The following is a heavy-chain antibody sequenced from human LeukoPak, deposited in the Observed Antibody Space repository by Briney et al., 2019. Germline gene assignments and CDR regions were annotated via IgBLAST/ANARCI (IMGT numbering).Heavy chain of an antibody. CDR2: ISYSGST. D-gene: IGHD3-3*01. J-gene: IGHJ4*02. Sequence: SETLTLTCTVSGGSISSYYWSWIRQPPGKGLEWIGYISYSGSTNYNPSLKSRATMSVYTTKSQYALKLSYVTAAGTAVYYCAGDDVGYYDFWSGYGRAFDYWGQGTLVTVSS. V-gene: IGHV4-59*01. CDR1: GGSISSYY. CDR3: AGDDVGYYDFWSGYGRAFDY.